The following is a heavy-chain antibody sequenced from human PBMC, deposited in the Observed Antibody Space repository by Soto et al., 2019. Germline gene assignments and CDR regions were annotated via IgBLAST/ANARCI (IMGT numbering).Heavy chain of an antibody. D-gene: IGHD3-22*01. CDR1: GGSISSGDYY. V-gene: IGHV4-30-4*01. CDR3: ARDTTYYDSSGYPDY. Sequence: QVQLQESGPGLVKPSQTLSLTCTVSGGSISSGDYYWSWIRQPPGKGLEWIGYIYYSGSTYYNPSLKSRVTISVDTSKNQFSLKLSSVTAADTAVYYCARDTTYYDSSGYPDYWGQVTLVTVSS. CDR2: IYYSGST. J-gene: IGHJ4*02.